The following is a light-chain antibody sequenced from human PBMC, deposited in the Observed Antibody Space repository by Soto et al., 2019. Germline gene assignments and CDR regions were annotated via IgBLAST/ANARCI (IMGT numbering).Light chain of an antibody. CDR1: QSISRW. CDR3: QQYETYST. CDR2: DAS. V-gene: IGKV1-5*01. J-gene: IGKJ1*01. Sequence: DIQMTQSPSTLSASIGDRVTITCRASQSISRWLAWYQQKAGKAPTLLIYDASNLEDGVPSRFSGSGSATEFTLTISSLQPEDFATYYCQQYETYSTFGQGTKVDIK.